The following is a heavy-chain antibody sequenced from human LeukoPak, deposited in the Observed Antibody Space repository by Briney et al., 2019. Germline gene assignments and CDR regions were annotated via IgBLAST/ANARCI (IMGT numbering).Heavy chain of an antibody. V-gene: IGHV7-4-1*02. CDR2: ISTNTGNP. CDR1: GYTFTSYA. CDR3: ARGRGATTSLGYYYYYYMDV. Sequence: ASVKVSCKASGYTFTSYAMNWVRQAPGQGLEWMGWISTNTGNPTYAQGFTGRFVFSLDTSVSTAYLQISSLKAEDTAVYYCARGRGATTSLGYYYYYYMDVWGKGTTVTVSS. J-gene: IGHJ6*03. D-gene: IGHD1-26*01.